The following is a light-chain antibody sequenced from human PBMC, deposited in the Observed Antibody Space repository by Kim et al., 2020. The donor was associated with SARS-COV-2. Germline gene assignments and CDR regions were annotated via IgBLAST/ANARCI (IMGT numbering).Light chain of an antibody. J-gene: IGLJ3*02. V-gene: IGLV7-46*01. CDR2: ATS. CDR3: LLSYLGPWV. CDR1: TGAVTRRSY. Sequence: PRGKVTLACGSSTGAVTRRSYPYCVQQKPGTAPRTLIYATSNEHKGTPARFSGSLLGGKAALTLSGALPEDAAEYYCLLSYLGPWVFGGGTQLTVL.